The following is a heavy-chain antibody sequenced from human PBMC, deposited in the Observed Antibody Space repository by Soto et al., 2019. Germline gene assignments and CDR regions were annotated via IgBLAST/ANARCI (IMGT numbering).Heavy chain of an antibody. CDR1: GFIFRDWF. J-gene: IGHJ4*02. CDR3: AKENWAKPDS. D-gene: IGHD7-27*01. V-gene: IGHV3-11*05. CDR2: ISKDSRRDT. Sequence: SLRLSCAASGFIFRDWFISWVRQAPGKGLEWISYISKDSRRDTRYAASVQGRFTIYRENAKNSMFLQMNNMTVEETAVYYCAKENWAKPDSWGQGTLVTVSS.